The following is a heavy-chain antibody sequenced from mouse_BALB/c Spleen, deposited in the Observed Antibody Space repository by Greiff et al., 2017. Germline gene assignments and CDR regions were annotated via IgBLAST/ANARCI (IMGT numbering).Heavy chain of an antibody. CDR3: ASARYGNYDAMDY. V-gene: IGHV5-6-5*01. J-gene: IGHJ4*01. D-gene: IGHD2-10*02. Sequence: EVMLVESGGGLVKPGGSLKLSCAASGFTFSSYAMSWVRQTPEKRLEWVASISSGGSTYYPDSVKGRFTISRDNARNNLYLQMSSLRSEDTAMYYCASARYGNYDAMDYWGQGTSVTVSS. CDR1: GFTFSSYA. CDR2: ISSGGST.